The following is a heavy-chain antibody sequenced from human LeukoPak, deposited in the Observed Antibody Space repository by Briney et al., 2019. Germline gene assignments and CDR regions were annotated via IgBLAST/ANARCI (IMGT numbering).Heavy chain of an antibody. J-gene: IGHJ4*02. Sequence: SETLSLTCAVYGGSFSGYYWSWIRQPPGKGLEWIGEINHSGSTNYNPSLKSRVTISVDTSKNQFSLKLSSVTAADTAVYYCARDTVTMGYDYWGQGTLVTVSS. CDR1: GGSFSGYY. V-gene: IGHV4-34*01. D-gene: IGHD4-17*01. CDR2: INHSGST. CDR3: ARDTVTMGYDY.